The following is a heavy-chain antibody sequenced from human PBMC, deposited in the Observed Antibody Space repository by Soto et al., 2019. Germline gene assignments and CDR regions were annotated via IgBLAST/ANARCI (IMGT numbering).Heavy chain of an antibody. J-gene: IGHJ4*02. CDR2: IYWDHDK. Sequence: QVTLKESGPTVMKPTQTLTLTCTFSGFSLTTRGVGVAWIRPPPGQALEWLAVIYWDHDKRDSPSLTDRLTITKDTSNNQGGLTLTNMDPVDTATYYCAHRAPGPLSFAYWGPGTPVTVSS. V-gene: IGHV2-5*02. CDR1: GFSLTTRGVG. CDR3: AHRAPGPLSFAY.